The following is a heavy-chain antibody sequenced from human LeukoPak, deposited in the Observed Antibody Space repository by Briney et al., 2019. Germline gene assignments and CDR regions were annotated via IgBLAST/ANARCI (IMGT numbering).Heavy chain of an antibody. D-gene: IGHD5-12*01. Sequence: PGGSLRLSCAASGFTFSSYAMHWVRQAPGKGLEYVSAISSNGGSTYYANSVKGRFTISRDNSKNTLYLQMGSLRAEDMAVYYCARDREVATARYMDVWGKGTTVTISS. CDR2: ISSNGGST. V-gene: IGHV3-64*01. CDR1: GFTFSSYA. J-gene: IGHJ6*03. CDR3: ARDREVATARYMDV.